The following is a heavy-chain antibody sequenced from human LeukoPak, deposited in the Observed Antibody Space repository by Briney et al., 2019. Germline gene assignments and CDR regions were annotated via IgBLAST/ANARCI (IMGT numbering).Heavy chain of an antibody. CDR1: GFTFSSYW. CDR3: ARGRPHGNDY. D-gene: IGHD4-23*01. Sequence: GGSLRLSCAASGFTFSSYWMNWVRQAPGKGLVWVSRIASDGSSTTYADSVKGRFSISRDNAKNTLYLQMNSLRVEDMAVYYCARGRPHGNDYWGQGTLVTVSS. V-gene: IGHV3-74*01. J-gene: IGHJ4*02. CDR2: IASDGSST.